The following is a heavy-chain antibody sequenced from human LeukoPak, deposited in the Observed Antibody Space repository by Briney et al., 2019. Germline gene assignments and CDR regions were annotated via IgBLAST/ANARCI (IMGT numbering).Heavy chain of an antibody. CDR2: IRYDGSNK. Sequence: PGGSLRLSCAASGFTFSNFGMHWVRQAPGKGLEWVAFIRYDGSNKYYADSVKGRFTISRDNSKNTLYLQMNSLRAEDTAVYYCAKDLRYSSSSGFDYWGQGTLVTVSS. D-gene: IGHD6-6*01. CDR1: GFTFSNFG. V-gene: IGHV3-30*02. J-gene: IGHJ4*02. CDR3: AKDLRYSSSSGFDY.